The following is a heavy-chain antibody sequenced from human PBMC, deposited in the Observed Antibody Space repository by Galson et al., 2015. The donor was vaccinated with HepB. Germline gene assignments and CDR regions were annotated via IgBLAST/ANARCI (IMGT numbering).Heavy chain of an antibody. D-gene: IGHD6-19*01. CDR1: GGSISSSSYY. J-gene: IGHJ4*02. Sequence: LSLTCTVSGGSISSSSYYWGWIRQPPGKGLEWIGSIYYSGSTYYNPSLKSRVTISVDTSKNQFSLKLSSVTAADTAVYYCARRIAVAGTELDYWGQGTLVTVSS. V-gene: IGHV4-39*01. CDR3: ARRIAVAGTELDY. CDR2: IYYSGST.